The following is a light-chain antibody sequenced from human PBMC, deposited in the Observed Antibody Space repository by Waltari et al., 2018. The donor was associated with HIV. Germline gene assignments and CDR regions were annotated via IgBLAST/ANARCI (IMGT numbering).Light chain of an antibody. CDR1: SSNIGAGYE. CDR2: DIN. CDR3: QSYDSSLSGVL. Sequence: QSVLTQPPSVSGAPGQRVTISCTGSSSNIGAGYEVHWYQQLPGTGPKLLIYDINNRPSGVPDLFSGSKSGTSASLAITGLQAEDEADYYCQSYDSSLSGVLFGGGTKLTVL. V-gene: IGLV1-40*01. J-gene: IGLJ2*01.